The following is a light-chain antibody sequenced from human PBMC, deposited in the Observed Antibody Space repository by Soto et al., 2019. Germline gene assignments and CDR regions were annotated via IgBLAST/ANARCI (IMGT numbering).Light chain of an antibody. CDR2: GAS. Sequence: EIVLTQSPGTLCLSPGERATLSSLASQSVSSSYLAWYQQKPGQAPRLLIYGASNRATGIPDRFSGSGSGTDFTLTISRLEPEDFAVYYCQQYGSSGTFGQGTKVDIK. CDR3: QQYGSSGT. CDR1: QSVSSSY. V-gene: IGKV3-20*01. J-gene: IGKJ1*01.